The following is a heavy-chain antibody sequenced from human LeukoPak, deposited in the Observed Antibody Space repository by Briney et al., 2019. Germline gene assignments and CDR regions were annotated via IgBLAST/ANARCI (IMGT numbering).Heavy chain of an antibody. CDR1: GYTFTSYG. V-gene: IGHV1-18*01. J-gene: IGHJ4*02. CDR2: ISAYNGNT. CDR3: AAQNRVVTNDY. D-gene: IGHD3-3*01. Sequence: ASVKVSCKASGYTFTSYGISWVRQAPGQGLEWMGWISAYNGNTNYAQKLQGRVTMTTDTSTSTAYMELSRLRSDDTAVYYCAAQNRVVTNDYWGQGTLVTVSS.